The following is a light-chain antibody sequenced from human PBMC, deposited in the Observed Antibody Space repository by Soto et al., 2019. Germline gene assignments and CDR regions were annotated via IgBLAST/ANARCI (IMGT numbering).Light chain of an antibody. V-gene: IGLV1-44*01. Sequence: QSVLTQPPSASGTPRQRVTISCSGSSSNIGSNTVNWYQQLPGTAPKLLIYSNNQRPSGVPDRFSGSKSGTSASLAISGLQSEDEADYYCAAWDDSLNGVYVFGTGTKVTVL. CDR2: SNN. J-gene: IGLJ1*01. CDR3: AAWDDSLNGVYV. CDR1: SSNIGSNT.